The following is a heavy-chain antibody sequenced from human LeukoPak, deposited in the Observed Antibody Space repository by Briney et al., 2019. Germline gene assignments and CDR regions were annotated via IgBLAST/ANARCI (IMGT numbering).Heavy chain of an antibody. D-gene: IGHD1-20*01. CDR3: ARVLYNWNYFGYMDV. J-gene: IGHJ6*03. CDR2: IYHSGST. CDR1: GCSISSGYY. Sequence: SETLSLTCTVSGCSISSGYYWGWIRQPPGKGLEWIGSIYHSGSTYYNPSLKSRVTISVDTSKNQFSLKLSSVTAADTAVYYCARVLYNWNYFGYMDVWGKGTTVTVSS. V-gene: IGHV4-38-2*02.